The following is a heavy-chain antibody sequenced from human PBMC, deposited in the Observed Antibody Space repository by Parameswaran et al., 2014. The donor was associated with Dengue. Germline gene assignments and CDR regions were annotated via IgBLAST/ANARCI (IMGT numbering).Heavy chain of an antibody. Sequence: ESLKISCAVSGFTFSSYAMSWVRQAPGKGLEWVSLISGSGGSTYYADSVKGRFTISRDNSKNTLYLQMNSLRAEDTAVYYCARAGYYDFWSGYYYYGMDVWGQGTTVTVSS. CDR3: ARAGYYDFWSGYYYYGMDV. D-gene: IGHD3-3*01. V-gene: IGHV3-23*01. J-gene: IGHJ6*02. CDR1: GFTFSSYA. CDR2: ISGSGGST.